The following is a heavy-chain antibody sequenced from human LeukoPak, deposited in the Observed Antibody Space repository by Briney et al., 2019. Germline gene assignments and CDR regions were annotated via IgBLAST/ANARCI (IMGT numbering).Heavy chain of an antibody. CDR2: IYGGGST. Sequence: PGGSLRLSCAASGFTVNNNYASWVRQAPGKGLEWVSVIYGGGSTYYADSVKGRFTISRDNSKNTVYLQMNSLRAEDAAVYYCARVQRSSNWFDPWGQGTLVTVSS. CDR3: ARVQRSSNWFDP. D-gene: IGHD5-24*01. CDR1: GFTVNNNY. J-gene: IGHJ5*02. V-gene: IGHV3-53*01.